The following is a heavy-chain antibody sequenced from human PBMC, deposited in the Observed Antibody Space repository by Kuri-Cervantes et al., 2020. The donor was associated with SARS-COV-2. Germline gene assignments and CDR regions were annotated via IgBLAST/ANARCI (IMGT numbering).Heavy chain of an antibody. Sequence: SQTLSLTCSVSGYSISSGYYWGWIRQPPGKGLEWIGSIYHSGSTYYNPSVKSRVTISVDTSKNQFSLKLSSVTAADTAVYYCERGIVVVPAAIRGELYNWFDPWGQGTLVTVSS. CDR1: GYSISSGYY. CDR2: IYHSGST. J-gene: IGHJ5*02. CDR3: ERGIVVVPAAIRGELYNWFDP. V-gene: IGHV4-38-2*02. D-gene: IGHD2-2*02.